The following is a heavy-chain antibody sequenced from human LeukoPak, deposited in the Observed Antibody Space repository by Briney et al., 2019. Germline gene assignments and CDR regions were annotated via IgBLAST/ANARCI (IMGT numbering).Heavy chain of an antibody. V-gene: IGHV3-30-3*01. CDR1: GFTFNSYA. Sequence: GGSLRLSCTASGFTFNSYALHWVRQAPGKGLEWEALISYDGANTYYADSMKGRFTISRDNSKNTLYLQMSSLRAEDTAVYYCVRDDGDDYLWGSHGAFDFWGQGAMVTVSS. J-gene: IGHJ3*01. D-gene: IGHD3-16*01. CDR2: ISYDGANT. CDR3: VRDDGDDYLWGSHGAFDF.